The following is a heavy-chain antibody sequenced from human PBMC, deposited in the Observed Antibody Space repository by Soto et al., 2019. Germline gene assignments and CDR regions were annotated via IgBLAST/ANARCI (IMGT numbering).Heavy chain of an antibody. CDR2: ISGGGGRS. CDR1: GFTFSNYA. D-gene: IGHD3-16*01. J-gene: IGHJ4*02. V-gene: IGHV3-23*01. CDR3: AKAYFVWSSEQPYYFDY. Sequence: EVQLLDSGGGLVQPGGSLRLSCAASGFTFSNYAMTWVRQGPGKGLEWVSGISGGGGRSYYADSVKGRFTISRDNSKSTLYLQMNSLRAEDTAVYYCAKAYFVWSSEQPYYFDYWGQGTLATVS.